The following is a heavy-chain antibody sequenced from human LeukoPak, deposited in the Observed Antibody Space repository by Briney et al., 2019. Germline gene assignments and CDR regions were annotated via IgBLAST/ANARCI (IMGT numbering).Heavy chain of an antibody. D-gene: IGHD1-26*01. Sequence: SETLSLTCSVSGGSISSYYWSWIRQPPGKGLEWIGYIYYSGSTNYNPSLKSRVTISVDTSKNQFSLKLSSVTAADTAVYYCARDSGSGYGMDVWGQGTTVTVSS. CDR2: IYYSGST. CDR1: GGSISSYY. J-gene: IGHJ6*02. V-gene: IGHV4-59*01. CDR3: ARDSGSGYGMDV.